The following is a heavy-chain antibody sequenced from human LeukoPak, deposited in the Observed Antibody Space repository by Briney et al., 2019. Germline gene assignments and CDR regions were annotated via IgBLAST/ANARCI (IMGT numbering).Heavy chain of an antibody. Sequence: GESLKISCKGSGYIFTNYWIGWVRQMPGKGLEWMGIIYPADSDTRYSPSFQGQVTNSADKSISTAYLQWSSLKASDTAMYYCARYCSGGICYSKGFDYWGQGALVTVSS. CDR1: GYIFTNYW. CDR3: ARYCSGGICYSKGFDY. V-gene: IGHV5-51*01. J-gene: IGHJ4*02. CDR2: IYPADSDT. D-gene: IGHD2-15*01.